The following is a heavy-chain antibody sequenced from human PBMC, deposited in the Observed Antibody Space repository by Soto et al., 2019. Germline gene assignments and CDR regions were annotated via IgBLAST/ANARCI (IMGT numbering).Heavy chain of an antibody. CDR1: GYTFTSYG. Sequence: QVHLVQSGAEVKKPGASVKVSCKASGYTFTSYGITWVRQAPGQGLEWMGWISSHNGNTDYAQKLQGRVIVTRDTSTSTAYMEMRSLRSDGTAVYYCARARYGDYWGQGALVTVS. CDR2: ISSHNGNT. J-gene: IGHJ4*02. V-gene: IGHV1-18*01. D-gene: IGHD1-1*01. CDR3: ARARYGDY.